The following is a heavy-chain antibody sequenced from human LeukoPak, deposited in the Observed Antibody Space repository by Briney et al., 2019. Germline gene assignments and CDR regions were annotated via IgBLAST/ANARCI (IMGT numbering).Heavy chain of an antibody. CDR3: ARDPLRYFDWLFQGGYYYGMDV. J-gene: IGHJ6*02. D-gene: IGHD3-9*01. Sequence: GASVTVSCTASGYTFTSYGISWVRQAPGQGLEWMGWISAYNGNTNYAQKLQVRVTMTTDTSTSTAYMELRSLRSDDTAVYYCARDPLRYFDWLFQGGYYYGMDVWGQGTTVTVSS. V-gene: IGHV1-18*01. CDR1: GYTFTSYG. CDR2: ISAYNGNT.